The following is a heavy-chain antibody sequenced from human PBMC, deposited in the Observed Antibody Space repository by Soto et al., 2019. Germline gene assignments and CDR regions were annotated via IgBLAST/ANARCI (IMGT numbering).Heavy chain of an antibody. D-gene: IGHD3-16*01. CDR3: ARGRFGGAAGGMDV. Sequence: QVQLVESGGGVVQPGRSLRLSCAASGFTFSSYGMHWVRQAPGKGLEWVAVIWYDGSNKYYADSVKGRFTISRDNSKNTLYLQKNSLRAEDTAVYYCARGRFGGAAGGMDVWGQGTTVTVSS. CDR1: GFTFSSYG. V-gene: IGHV3-33*01. CDR2: IWYDGSNK. J-gene: IGHJ6*02.